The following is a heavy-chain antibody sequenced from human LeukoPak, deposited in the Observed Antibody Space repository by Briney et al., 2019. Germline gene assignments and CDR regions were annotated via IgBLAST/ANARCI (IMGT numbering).Heavy chain of an antibody. CDR3: ARVSVGATTSAFDI. CDR1: GFTFSSYG. CDR2: ISYDGGNK. V-gene: IGHV3-30*03. D-gene: IGHD1-26*01. Sequence: PGGSLRLSCAASGFTFSSYGMHWVRQAPGKGLEWVAVISYDGGNKYYADSVKGRFTISRDNSKNTLYLQMNSLRAEDTAVYYCARVSVGATTSAFDIWGQGTMVTVSS. J-gene: IGHJ3*02.